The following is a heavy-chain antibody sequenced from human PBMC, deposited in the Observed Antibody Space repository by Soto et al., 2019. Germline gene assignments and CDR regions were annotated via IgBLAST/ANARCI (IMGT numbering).Heavy chain of an antibody. Sequence: PGRSLRLSCAASGFSFGSYALSWVRQAPGKGPEWVSTISGSDGKTFYADSVKGRFSISRDTSQSTLYLQMNSLRADDTAMYYCARWSYLDYWGQGTRVTVSS. CDR3: ARWSYLDY. D-gene: IGHD3-3*01. V-gene: IGHV3-23*01. J-gene: IGHJ4*02. CDR1: GFSFGSYA. CDR2: ISGSDGKT.